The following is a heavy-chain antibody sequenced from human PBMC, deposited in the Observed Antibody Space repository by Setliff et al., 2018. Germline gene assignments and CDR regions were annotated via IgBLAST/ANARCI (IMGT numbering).Heavy chain of an antibody. CDR1: GGSISSSSYY. CDR3: ARDQGYYGSGSLDSYYYYYGMDV. J-gene: IGHJ6*02. V-gene: IGHV4-39*07. CDR2: IYYSGST. D-gene: IGHD3-10*01. Sequence: ASETLSLTCTVSGGSISSSSYYWGWIRQPPGKGLEWIGSIYYSGSTYYNPSLKSRVTISVDTSKNQFSLKLSSVTAADTAVYYCARDQGYYGSGSLDSYYYYYGMDVWGQGTTVTVSS.